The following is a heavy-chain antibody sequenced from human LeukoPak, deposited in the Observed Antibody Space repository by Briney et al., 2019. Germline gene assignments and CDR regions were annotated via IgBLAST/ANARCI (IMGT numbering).Heavy chain of an antibody. J-gene: IGHJ3*02. V-gene: IGHV3-7*01. Sequence: GGSLRLSCAASGLTFSSYWMSWVRQAPGKGLEWVANIKQDGSGKYYVDSVKGRFTISRDNAKNSLYLQMNSLRAEDTAVYYGTSHGVVPQVFDIWGQGTTVTVSS. CDR3: TSHGVVPQVFDI. CDR1: GLTFSSYW. D-gene: IGHD6-6*01. CDR2: IKQDGSGK.